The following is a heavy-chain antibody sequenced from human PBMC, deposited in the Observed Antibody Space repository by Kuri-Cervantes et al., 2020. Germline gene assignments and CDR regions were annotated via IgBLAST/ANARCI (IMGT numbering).Heavy chain of an antibody. CDR3: ARDSWGVINGDWSY. CDR2: ISSDGINK. D-gene: IGHD4-17*01. V-gene: IGHV3-30-3*01. J-gene: IGHJ4*02. CDR1: GFTFSSFP. Sequence: GESLKISCAASGFTFSSFPMFWVRQAPGKGLEWVAVISSDGINKYYADSVKGRFTISRDNSKNTLYLQINSLRADDTAVYYCARDSWGVINGDWSYWGQGTRVTVSS.